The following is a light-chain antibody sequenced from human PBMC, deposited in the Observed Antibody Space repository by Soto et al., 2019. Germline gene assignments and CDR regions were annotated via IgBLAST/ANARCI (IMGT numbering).Light chain of an antibody. CDR3: CSYAGSYSWV. CDR2: DVS. V-gene: IGLV2-11*01. CDR1: SSDVGAYNY. J-gene: IGLJ3*02. Sequence: QSALTQPRSVSGSPGQSVTISCTGTSSDVGAYNYVSWYQHHPGKAPKVMIYDVSELPSGVPDRFSGSKADNKASLTISGLQAEYEDEYYCCSYAGSYSWVFGGGTKLTVL.